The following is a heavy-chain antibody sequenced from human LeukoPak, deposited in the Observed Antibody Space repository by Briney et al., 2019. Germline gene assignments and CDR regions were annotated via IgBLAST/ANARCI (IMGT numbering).Heavy chain of an antibody. CDR1: GYTFTSYY. D-gene: IGHD2-15*01. CDR3: AREPSCSGGSCYSDEGDDFDI. Sequence: ASVKVSCKASGYTFTSYYMHWVRQAPGQGLEWMGIINPSGGSTSYAQKFQGRVTMTRDTSTSTVYMELSSLRSEDTAVYYCAREPSCSGGSCYSDEGDDFDIWGQGTMVTVSS. J-gene: IGHJ3*02. CDR2: INPSGGST. V-gene: IGHV1-46*01.